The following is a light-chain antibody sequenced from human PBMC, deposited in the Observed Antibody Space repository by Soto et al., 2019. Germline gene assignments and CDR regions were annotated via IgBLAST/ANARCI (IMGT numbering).Light chain of an antibody. V-gene: IGKV3-15*01. Sequence: ERVMTQSPATLSLSPGERSTLSCSASQSVSSSYLAWYQQKPGQAPRLLIYGASTRATGVPARFSGSGSGTEFTLTISSLQSEDFAVYYCQQYNDWPPLTFGGGTKVDIK. J-gene: IGKJ4*01. CDR2: GAS. CDR1: QSVSSSY. CDR3: QQYNDWPPLT.